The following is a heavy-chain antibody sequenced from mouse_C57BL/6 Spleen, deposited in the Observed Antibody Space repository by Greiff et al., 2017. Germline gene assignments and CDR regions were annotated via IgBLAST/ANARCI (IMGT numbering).Heavy chain of an antibody. J-gene: IGHJ3*01. D-gene: IGHD2-4*01. CDR3: TGRYDYDGSWFAY. CDR1: GFTFSNYW. CDR2: IRLKSDNYAT. Sequence: EVKVEESGGGLVQPGGSMKLSCVASGFTFSNYWMNWVRQSPEKGLEWVAQIRLKSDNYATHYAESVKGRFTISRDDSKSSVYLQMNNLRAEDTGSYYCTGRYDYDGSWFAYWGQGTLVTVSA. V-gene: IGHV6-3*01.